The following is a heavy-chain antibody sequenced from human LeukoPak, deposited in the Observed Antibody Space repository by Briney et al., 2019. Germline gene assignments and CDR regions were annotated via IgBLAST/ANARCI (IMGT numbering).Heavy chain of an antibody. CDR1: GGTFSSYA. D-gene: IGHD5-12*01. CDR3: ARDPGISGYDLGRWFDP. Sequence: SVKVSCKASGGTFSSYAISWVRQAPGQGLEWMGGIIPIFGTANYAQKFQGRVTITTDESTSTAYMELSSLRSEDTAVYYCARDPGISGYDLGRWFDPWGQGTLVTVSS. V-gene: IGHV1-69*05. J-gene: IGHJ5*02. CDR2: IIPIFGTA.